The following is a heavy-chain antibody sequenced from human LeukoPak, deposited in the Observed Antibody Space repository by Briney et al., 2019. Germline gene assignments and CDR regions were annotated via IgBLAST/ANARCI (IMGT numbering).Heavy chain of an antibody. Sequence: GGSLRLSCAASGFTFSGYWMSWVRQAPGKGLEWVANIKQDGSEKYYVDSVKGRFTISRDNAMNSLYLQMNSLRAEDTAVYYCASGYSNGWYFDYWGQGTLVTVSS. CDR3: ASGYSNGWYFDY. D-gene: IGHD6-19*01. J-gene: IGHJ4*02. CDR2: IKQDGSEK. V-gene: IGHV3-7*03. CDR1: GFTFSGYW.